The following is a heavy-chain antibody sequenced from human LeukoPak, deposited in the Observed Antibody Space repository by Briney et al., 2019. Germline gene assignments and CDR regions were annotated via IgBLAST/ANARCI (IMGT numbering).Heavy chain of an antibody. V-gene: IGHV4-4*07. CDR2: IYTSGST. D-gene: IGHD6-6*01. J-gene: IGHJ6*03. Sequence: SETLSLTCTVSGGSISSYYWSWIRQPAGKGLEWIGRIYTSGSTNYNPSLKSRVTMSVDTSENQFSLKLSSVTAADTAVYYCARVLRVYSSSSGYYYYYMDVWGKGTTVTVSS. CDR1: GGSISSYY. CDR3: ARVLRVYSSSSGYYYYYMDV.